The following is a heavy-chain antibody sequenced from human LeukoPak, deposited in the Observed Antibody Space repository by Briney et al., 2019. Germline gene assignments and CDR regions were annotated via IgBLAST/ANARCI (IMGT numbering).Heavy chain of an antibody. Sequence: RPGGSLRLSCAASGFTFSNYAMSWVRQAPGKGLEWVSGISGSAGSTYYADTVKGRFTISRDNSRNTLYLQMNSMRAEDTAVYYCAKGRGVVPPDMDVWGKGTTVTVSS. J-gene: IGHJ6*03. V-gene: IGHV3-23*01. CDR3: AKGRGVVPPDMDV. D-gene: IGHD2-2*01. CDR2: ISGSAGST. CDR1: GFTFSNYA.